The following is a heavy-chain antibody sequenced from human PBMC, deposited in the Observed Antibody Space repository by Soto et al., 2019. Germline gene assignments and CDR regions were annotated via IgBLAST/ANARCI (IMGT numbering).Heavy chain of an antibody. CDR1: GFTFSDYY. V-gene: IGHV3-11*01. Sequence: HVQLVESGGCLVKPGGSLRLYCAASGFTFSDYYMSWIRQARGKGLEWVSYISSSGSTRYYADSVKGRFTISRDNTKNSLYLEMNRLRAEDTAVYYCAREPVHPDFDYWGQGTLVTVSS. J-gene: IGHJ4*02. CDR2: ISSSGSTR. CDR3: AREPVHPDFDY.